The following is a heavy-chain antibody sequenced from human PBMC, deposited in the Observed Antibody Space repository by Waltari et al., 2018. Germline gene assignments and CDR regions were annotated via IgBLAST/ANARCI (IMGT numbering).Heavy chain of an antibody. Sequence: QLQLQESGPGLVKPSETLSLTCTVSGGSITSDTYYWSWIRQPPGKGLEWIASINYRGTTYYNPSLKRGVIISIDTSKNQFSLELNSVTAADTAVYYCARYWVSGGFHFDYWGQGALVTVSS. CDR2: INYRGTT. CDR3: ARYWVSGGFHFDY. V-gene: IGHV4-39*01. D-gene: IGHD2-8*02. J-gene: IGHJ4*02. CDR1: GGSITSDTYY.